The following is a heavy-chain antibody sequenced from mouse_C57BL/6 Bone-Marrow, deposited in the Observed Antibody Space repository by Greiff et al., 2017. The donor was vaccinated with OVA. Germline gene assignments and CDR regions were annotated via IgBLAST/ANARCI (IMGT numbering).Heavy chain of an antibody. V-gene: IGHV3-1*01. CDR2: ISYSGST. D-gene: IGHD2-4*01. J-gene: IGHJ4*01. CDR1: GYSITSGYD. CDR3: ARAYDYPYAMDY. Sequence: EVQLVESGPGMVKPSQSLSLTCTVTGYSITSGYDWHWIRHFPGNKLEWMGYISYSGSTNYNPSLKSRISITHDTSKNHFFLKLNSVTTEDTATYYCARAYDYPYAMDYWGQGTSVTVSS.